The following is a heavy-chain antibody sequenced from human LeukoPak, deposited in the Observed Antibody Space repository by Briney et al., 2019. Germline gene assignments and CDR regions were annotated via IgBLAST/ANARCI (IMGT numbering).Heavy chain of an antibody. CDR1: GGSFSGYY. D-gene: IGHD2-2*01. Sequence: SETLSLTCAVYGGSFSGYYWSWIRQPPGKGLEWIGEINHSGSTNYNPSLKSRVTISVDTSKNQFSLKLSSVTAADTAVYYCAGGVVPAAMGWFDPWGQGTLVTVSS. J-gene: IGHJ5*02. V-gene: IGHV4-34*01. CDR3: AGGVVPAAMGWFDP. CDR2: INHSGST.